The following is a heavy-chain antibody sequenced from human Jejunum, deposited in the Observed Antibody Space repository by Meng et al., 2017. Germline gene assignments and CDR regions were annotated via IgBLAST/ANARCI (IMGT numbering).Heavy chain of an antibody. J-gene: IGHJ4*02. CDR3: AKGAMKKPFDY. CDR1: GFTFSTSA. V-gene: IGHV3-23*01. Sequence: GESLKISCAASGFTFSTSAMSWVRQAPGKGLEWVSAITITGAATSYADSVKGRFTISRDNSKNTLYLQMNSLGAEDTAVYYCAKGAMKKPFDYWGQGTLVTVSS. CDR2: ITITGAAT.